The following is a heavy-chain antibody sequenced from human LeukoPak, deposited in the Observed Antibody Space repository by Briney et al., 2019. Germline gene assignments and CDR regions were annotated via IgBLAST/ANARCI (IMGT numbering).Heavy chain of an antibody. V-gene: IGHV3-53*01. D-gene: IGHD1-26*01. CDR2: IYSGGST. CDR1: GFTVSSNY. Sequence: GGSLRLSCAASGFTVSSNYMSWVRQAPGKGLEWVSVIYSGGSTYYAGSVKGRFTFSRDNSKNTLYLQMNSLRAEDTAVYYCARGVGQDAFDIWGQGTMVTVSS. CDR3: ARGVGQDAFDI. J-gene: IGHJ3*02.